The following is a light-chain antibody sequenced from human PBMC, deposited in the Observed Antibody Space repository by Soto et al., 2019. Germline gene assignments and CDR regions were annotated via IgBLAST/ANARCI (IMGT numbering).Light chain of an antibody. Sequence: AIHLTQSPASLSASVGDRVTITRRASQGISSALSWYQQQPGKAPKLLLYDASSLESGVPSRFSGSGSGTDFTLTISSLQPEDFATYYCQQFNNYLSITFGQGTRLEIK. CDR2: DAS. CDR1: QGISSA. CDR3: QQFNNYLSIT. J-gene: IGKJ5*01. V-gene: IGKV1D-13*01.